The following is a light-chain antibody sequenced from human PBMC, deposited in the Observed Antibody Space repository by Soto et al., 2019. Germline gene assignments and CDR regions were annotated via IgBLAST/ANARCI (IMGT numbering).Light chain of an antibody. Sequence: SVLTQPPTVSGATGQRVTISCTGSSSNIGAGYDVHWFQQFPGTAPKLLIYSSYNRPSGVPDRFSGSKSGTSASLAITGLQAEDEADFYCQSYDSSLSAYVFGTGTKVTVL. CDR3: QSYDSSLSAYV. J-gene: IGLJ1*01. CDR2: SSY. CDR1: SSNIGAGYD. V-gene: IGLV1-40*01.